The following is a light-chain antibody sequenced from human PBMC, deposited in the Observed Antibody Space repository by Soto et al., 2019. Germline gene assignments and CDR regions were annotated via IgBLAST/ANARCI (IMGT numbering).Light chain of an antibody. Sequence: DIQMTQSPSSLSASVGDRVTITCRASQNISIYLNWYQHKPGKAPKLLVYAASTLQSGVPSRFSGSGSGTDFRLTISSLQPEDFATYYCQQSSTIPRTFGQGTKVDLK. V-gene: IGKV1-39*01. J-gene: IGKJ1*01. CDR3: QQSSTIPRT. CDR2: AAS. CDR1: QNISIY.